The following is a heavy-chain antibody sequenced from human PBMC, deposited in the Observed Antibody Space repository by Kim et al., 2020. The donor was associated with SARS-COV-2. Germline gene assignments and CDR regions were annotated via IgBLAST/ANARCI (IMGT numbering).Heavy chain of an antibody. CDR3: ARDRSSTSLYYFDY. Sequence: QKFQGRVTMTRDTSTSTVYMELSSLRSEDPAVYYCARDRSSTSLYYFDYWGQGTLVTVSS. V-gene: IGHV1-46*01. J-gene: IGHJ4*02. D-gene: IGHD2-2*01.